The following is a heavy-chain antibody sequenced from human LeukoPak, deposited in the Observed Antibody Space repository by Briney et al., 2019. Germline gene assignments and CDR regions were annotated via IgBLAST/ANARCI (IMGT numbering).Heavy chain of an antibody. D-gene: IGHD4-17*01. CDR2: IRYDGSNK. V-gene: IGHV3-30*02. CDR1: GFTFSSYG. J-gene: IGHJ4*02. CDR3: AKATVTTSLFDY. Sequence: GGSLRLSCAASGFTFSSYGMHWVRQAPGKGLEWVAFIRYDGSNKYYADSVKGRFTISRDNSKNTLYLQMNSLRAEDTAVYYCAKATVTTSLFDYWGQGTLVTVSS.